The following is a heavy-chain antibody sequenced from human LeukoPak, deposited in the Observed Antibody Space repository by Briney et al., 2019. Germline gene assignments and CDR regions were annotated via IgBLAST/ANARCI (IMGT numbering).Heavy chain of an antibody. Sequence: PSETLSLTCTVYGGSFSPYYWNWIRQPPGKGLEWIGEINHRGGTTYNASLKSRVTISLDTSKNQFSLKLSSVTAADTAVYYCARVGLDWGSIDYWGQGTLVTVSS. V-gene: IGHV4-34*01. CDR2: INHRGGT. CDR1: GGSFSPYY. J-gene: IGHJ4*02. CDR3: ARVGLDWGSIDY. D-gene: IGHD3/OR15-3a*01.